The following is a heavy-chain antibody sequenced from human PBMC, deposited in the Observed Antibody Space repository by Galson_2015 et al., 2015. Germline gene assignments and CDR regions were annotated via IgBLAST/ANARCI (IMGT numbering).Heavy chain of an antibody. J-gene: IGHJ4*02. Sequence: SLRLSCAASGFTLSSYGMHWVRQAPGKGLEWVAVISYDGSNKYYADSVKGRFTISRDNSKNTLYLQMNSLRAEDTAVYYCAKDGDLAVVVAATSFDYWGQGTLVTVSS. D-gene: IGHD2-15*01. V-gene: IGHV3-30*18. CDR3: AKDGDLAVVVAATSFDY. CDR1: GFTLSSYG. CDR2: ISYDGSNK.